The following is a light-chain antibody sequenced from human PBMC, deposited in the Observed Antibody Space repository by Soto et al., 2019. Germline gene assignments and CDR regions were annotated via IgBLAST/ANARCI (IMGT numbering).Light chain of an antibody. V-gene: IGLV2-14*01. CDR1: SSDVGSYNY. CDR3: SSYTSSSTLV. Sequence: QSALTQPASVSGSPGQSITISCTGTSSDVGSYNYVSWYQQHPGKAPKLMVYEVSNRPSGVSNRFSGSKIDNTASLTISGLQAEDEADYYCSSYTSSSTLVFGGGTKVTVL. J-gene: IGLJ2*01. CDR2: EVS.